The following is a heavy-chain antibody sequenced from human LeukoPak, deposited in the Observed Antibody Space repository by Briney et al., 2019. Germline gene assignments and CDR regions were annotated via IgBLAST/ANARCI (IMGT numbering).Heavy chain of an antibody. CDR2: IRSKIDGETT. J-gene: IGHJ4*02. V-gene: IGHV3-15*01. Sequence: GGSLRLSCAASGFTFSSYAMSWVRQAPGKGLECIGRIRSKIDGETTDYAAPVKGRFTISRDDSRNTLYLQMNSLKSEDSAVYYCVTDDTEYWGQGTLVSVSS. CDR3: VTDDTEY. CDR1: GFTFSSYA.